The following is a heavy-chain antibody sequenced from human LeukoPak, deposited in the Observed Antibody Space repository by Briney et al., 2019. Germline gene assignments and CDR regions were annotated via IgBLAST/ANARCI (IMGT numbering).Heavy chain of an antibody. D-gene: IGHD1-7*01. J-gene: IGHJ4*02. CDR2: IYTSGST. CDR3: ARMSMYLLELLH. CDR1: GGSISSYY. Sequence: SETLSLTCTVSGGSISSYYWSWIRQPPGKGLEWIGYIYTSGSTNYNPSLKSRVTISVDTSKNQFSLKLNSVTAADTAVYYCARMSMYLLELLHWGQGTLVTVSS. V-gene: IGHV4-4*09.